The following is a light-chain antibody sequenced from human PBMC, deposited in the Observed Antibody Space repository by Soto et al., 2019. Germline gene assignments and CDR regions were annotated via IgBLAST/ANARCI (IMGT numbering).Light chain of an antibody. CDR2: DAS. J-gene: IGKJ1*01. Sequence: DIQMTQSPSTLSASVGDRVTITCRASQSISSWLAWYQQKPGKAPKLLIYDASSLESGVPSRFSGSGSGTEFPITISSLQPDDFAAYYCQQYSSYWTFGQGTKVEIK. V-gene: IGKV1-5*01. CDR3: QQYSSYWT. CDR1: QSISSW.